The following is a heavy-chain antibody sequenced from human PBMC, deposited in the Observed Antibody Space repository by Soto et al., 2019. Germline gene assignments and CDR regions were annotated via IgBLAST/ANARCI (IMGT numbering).Heavy chain of an antibody. D-gene: IGHD5-18*01. CDR1: GFTFSSYA. CDR3: AKDAIQLWFPKLPEYNWFDP. Sequence: PGGSLRLSCAASGFTFSSYAMSWVRQAPGKGLEWVSAISGSGGSTYYADSVKGRFTTSRDNSKNTLYLQMNSLRAEDTAVYYCAKDAIQLWFPKLPEYNWFDPWGQGTLVTVSS. V-gene: IGHV3-23*01. CDR2: ISGSGGST. J-gene: IGHJ5*02.